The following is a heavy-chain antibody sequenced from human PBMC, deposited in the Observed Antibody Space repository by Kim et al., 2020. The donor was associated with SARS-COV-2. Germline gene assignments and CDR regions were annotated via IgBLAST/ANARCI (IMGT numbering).Heavy chain of an antibody. CDR1: GGSFSGYY. D-gene: IGHD4-17*01. Sequence: SETLSLTCAVYGGSFSGYYWSWIRQPPGKGLEWIGEINHSGSTNYNPSLKSRVTISVDTSKNQFSLKLSSLTAADTAVYYCASSFFTVSGYYYYGMDVWG. V-gene: IGHV4-34*01. J-gene: IGHJ6*01. CDR2: INHSGST. CDR3: ASSFFTVSGYYYYGMDV.